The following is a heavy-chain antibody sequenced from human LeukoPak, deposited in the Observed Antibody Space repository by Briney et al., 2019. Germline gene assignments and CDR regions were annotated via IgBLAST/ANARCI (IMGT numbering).Heavy chain of an antibody. CDR2: ISAYNGYT. D-gene: IGHD3-3*01. V-gene: IGHV1-18*01. J-gene: IGHJ4*02. CDR1: GYTFTSYG. CDR3: ARVNYDFWSGYYVY. Sequence: ASVKVSCMASGYTFTSYGISWVRQAPGQGLEWMGWISAYNGYTNYPQKLQGRVTMTTDTSTSTAYMELRSLRSDDTAVYYCARVNYDFWSGYYVYWGQGTLVTVSS.